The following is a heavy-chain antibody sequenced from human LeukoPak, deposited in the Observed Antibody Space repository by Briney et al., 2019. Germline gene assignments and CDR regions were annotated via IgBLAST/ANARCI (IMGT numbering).Heavy chain of an antibody. CDR2: IKQDGSEK. J-gene: IGHJ4*02. Sequence: PGGSLRLSCAASGFTFSSYWMSWVRQAPGKGLEWVANIKQDGSEKYYVDSLKGRFTISRDNAKNSLYLQMNSLRTEDTAVYYCAKDRMYISSSNYFDYWGQGTRVTVSS. D-gene: IGHD6-6*01. CDR3: AKDRMYISSSNYFDY. CDR1: GFTFSSYW. V-gene: IGHV3-7*01.